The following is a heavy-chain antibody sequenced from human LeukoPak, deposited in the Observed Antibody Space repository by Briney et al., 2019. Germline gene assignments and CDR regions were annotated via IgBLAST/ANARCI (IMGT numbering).Heavy chain of an antibody. V-gene: IGHV4-61*01. D-gene: IGHD6-13*01. Sequence: SETLSLTCTVSGGSFSSGSYYWSWIRQPPGKGLEWIGYIYYSGSTNYNPSLKSRVAISVDTSKNQFSLKLSSVTAADTAVYYCARGSKAAPGTFDYWGQGTLVTVSS. CDR3: ARGSKAAPGTFDY. J-gene: IGHJ4*02. CDR2: IYYSGST. CDR1: GGSFSSGSYY.